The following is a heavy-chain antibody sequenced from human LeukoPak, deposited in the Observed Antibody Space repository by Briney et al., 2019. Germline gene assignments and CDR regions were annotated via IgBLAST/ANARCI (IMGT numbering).Heavy chain of an antibody. J-gene: IGHJ4*02. V-gene: IGHV3-74*01. Sequence: PGGSLRLSCAASGFTFGNAWMSWVRQAPGKGLEWVSRINSDGSSTSYADSVKGRFTISRDNAKNTLYPQMNSLRAEDTAVYYCARLRYYFDYWGQGTLVTVSS. CDR3: ARLRYYFDY. CDR1: GFTFGNAW. CDR2: INSDGSST.